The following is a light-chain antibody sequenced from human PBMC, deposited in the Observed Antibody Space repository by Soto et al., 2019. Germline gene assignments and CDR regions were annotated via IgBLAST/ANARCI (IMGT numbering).Light chain of an antibody. V-gene: IGLV2-14*01. J-gene: IGLJ2*01. Sequence: QSALTQPASVSGSPGQSITIYCTGTSSDVGGYNYVSWYQQHPGKAPKLMIYDVNNRPSGVSNRFSGSKSGNTASLTISGLQAEDEADYYCSSYTSSSTLVIFGGGTKLTVL. CDR3: SSYTSSSTLVI. CDR1: SSDVGGYNY. CDR2: DVN.